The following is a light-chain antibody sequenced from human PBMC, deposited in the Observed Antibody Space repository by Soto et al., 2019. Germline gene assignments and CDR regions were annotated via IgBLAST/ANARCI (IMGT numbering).Light chain of an antibody. V-gene: IGLV2-14*01. CDR2: AVS. J-gene: IGLJ1*01. Sequence: QYALSHPASVYCSPGPLITISCTGTRSDVGLYDYVSWHQQHPGKAPQLMIYAVSNRPSGVSNRFSASKSGNTASLFISGLQAEEEADNYCSSYTSDTYYVFGSGTKVTVL. CDR1: RSDVGLYDY. CDR3: SSYTSDTYYV.